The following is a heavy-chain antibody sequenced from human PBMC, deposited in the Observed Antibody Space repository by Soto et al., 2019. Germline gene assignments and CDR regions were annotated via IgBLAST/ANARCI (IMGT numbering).Heavy chain of an antibody. J-gene: IGHJ6*01. V-gene: IGHV1-69*06. CDR3: ARSHCSSTSCYSYYDILTGYYIDYYYSYGMEV. Sequence: GASVKVSCKASGCTFSSYAISWVRQAPGQGLEWMGGIIPIFGTANYAQKFQGRVTITADKSTSTAYMELSSLRSEDTAVYYCARSHCSSTSCYSYYDILTGYYIDYYYSYGMEVWGQGTTVNVSS. CDR2: IIPIFGTA. D-gene: IGHD3-9*01. CDR1: GCTFSSYA.